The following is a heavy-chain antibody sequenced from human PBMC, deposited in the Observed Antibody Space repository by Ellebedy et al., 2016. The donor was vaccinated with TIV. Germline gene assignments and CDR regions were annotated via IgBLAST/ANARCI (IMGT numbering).Heavy chain of an antibody. J-gene: IGHJ6*02. CDR1: GASISSNNW. Sequence: SETLSLXXAVSGASISSNNWWSWVRQPPGNGLEWIGDLFHTGRTNYNPSLKSRVTISVEKSKNQFSLVLRSVTAADTAIHYCARILTAYYNQYYDGMGVWGQGTTVTVSS. D-gene: IGHD3-9*01. CDR2: LFHTGRT. V-gene: IGHV4-4*02. CDR3: ARILTAYYNQYYDGMGV.